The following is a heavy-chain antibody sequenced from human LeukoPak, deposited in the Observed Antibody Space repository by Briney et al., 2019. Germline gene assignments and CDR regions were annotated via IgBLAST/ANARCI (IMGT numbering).Heavy chain of an antibody. D-gene: IGHD2-2*01. V-gene: IGHV3-23*01. CDR1: GFTFSSYA. Sequence: GSLRLSCAASGFTFSSYALSWVRQAPGKGLEWVSSLSGSGYNTYYADSVKGRFTISRDNSKNTVYLQMNSLRAEDTAVYYCAKDPYGTRYFDYWGQGTLVTVSS. CDR2: LSGSGYNT. J-gene: IGHJ4*02. CDR3: AKDPYGTRYFDY.